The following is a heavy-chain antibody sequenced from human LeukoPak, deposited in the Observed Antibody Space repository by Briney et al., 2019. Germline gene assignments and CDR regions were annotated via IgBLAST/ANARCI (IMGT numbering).Heavy chain of an antibody. V-gene: IGHV3-23*01. CDR3: AKDPRGWELYYFDY. J-gene: IGHJ4*02. CDR1: GLSFSSYS. CDR2: ISGSGGST. Sequence: PGGSLKLSCVASGLSFSSYSMSWVRQGPGKGLEWVSAISGSGGSTYYADSVKGRFTISRDNSKNTLYLQMNSLRAEDTAVYYCAKDPRGWELYYFDYWGQGTLVTVSS. D-gene: IGHD4-23*01.